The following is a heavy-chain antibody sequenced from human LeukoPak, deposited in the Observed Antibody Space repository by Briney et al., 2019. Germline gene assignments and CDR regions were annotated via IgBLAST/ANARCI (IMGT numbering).Heavy chain of an antibody. CDR2: IYTSGST. CDR3: ARALTIFGVGKDWYSDL. V-gene: IGHV4-61*02. CDR1: GGSISSGSYY. D-gene: IGHD3-3*01. J-gene: IGHJ2*01. Sequence: SQTLSLTCTVSGGSISSGSYYWSWIRQPAGKGLEWIGRIYTSGSTNYNPSLKSRVTISVDTSKNQFSLKLSSVTAADTAVYYCARALTIFGVGKDWYSDLWGRGTLVTVSS.